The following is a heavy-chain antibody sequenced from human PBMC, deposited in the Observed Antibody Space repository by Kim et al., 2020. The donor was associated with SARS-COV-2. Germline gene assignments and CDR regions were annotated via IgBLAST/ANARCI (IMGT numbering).Heavy chain of an antibody. Sequence: SETLSLTCAVYGGSFSGYYWSWIRQPPGKGLEWIGEINHSGSTNYNPSLKSRVTISVDTSKNQFSLKLSSVTAADTAVYYCAIGSPMSEAFDYWGQGTLVTVSS. CDR1: GGSFSGYY. J-gene: IGHJ4*02. CDR2: INHSGST. CDR3: AIGSPMSEAFDY. V-gene: IGHV4-34*01.